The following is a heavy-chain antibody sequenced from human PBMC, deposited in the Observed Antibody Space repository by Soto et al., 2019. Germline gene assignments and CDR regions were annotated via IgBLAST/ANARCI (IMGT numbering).Heavy chain of an antibody. J-gene: IGHJ4*02. CDR2: ISYDGSNK. Sequence: LRLSCAASGFTFISYGMHWVRQAPGKWLEWVAVISYDGSNKYYADSVKGRFTISRDNSKNTLYLQMNSLRAEDTAVYYCAKDPDSSGWLNYFDYWGQGTLVTVSS. D-gene: IGHD6-19*01. V-gene: IGHV3-30*18. CDR1: GFTFISYG. CDR3: AKDPDSSGWLNYFDY.